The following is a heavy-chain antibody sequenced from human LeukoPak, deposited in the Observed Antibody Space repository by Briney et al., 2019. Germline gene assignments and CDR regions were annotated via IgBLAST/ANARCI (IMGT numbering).Heavy chain of an antibody. CDR3: ARVRKYYYGSGSYWNWFDP. J-gene: IGHJ5*02. CDR1: GGSFSGYY. D-gene: IGHD3-10*01. V-gene: IGHV4-34*01. CDR2: INHSGST. Sequence: SETLSLTCAVYGGSFSGYYWSWIRQPPGKGLEWIGEINHSGSTNYNPSLKSRVTISVDTSKNQFSLKLSSVTAADTAVYYCARVRKYYYGSGSYWNWFDPWGQGTLVTLSS.